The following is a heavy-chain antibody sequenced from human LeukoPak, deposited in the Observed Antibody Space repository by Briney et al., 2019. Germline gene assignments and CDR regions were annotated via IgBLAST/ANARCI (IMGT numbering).Heavy chain of an antibody. CDR2: IRYDGSNE. V-gene: IGHV3-30*02. J-gene: IGHJ4*02. D-gene: IGHD1-1*01. CDR1: GFTLGSYG. Sequence: GGSLRLSCAASGFTLGSYGMHWVRQAPGKGLEWVGFIRYDGSNEYCADSVKGRFTISRDNSKNTLYLQMHSLRSEDTAVYYCSVLIETADYWGRGTLVSVSS. CDR3: SVLIETADY.